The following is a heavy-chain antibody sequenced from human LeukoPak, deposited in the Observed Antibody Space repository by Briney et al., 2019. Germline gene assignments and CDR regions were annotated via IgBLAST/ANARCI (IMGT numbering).Heavy chain of an antibody. Sequence: RPGGSLRLSCAASGFTFSSYEMNWVRQAPGKGLEWVSYISSSGSTIYYADSVKGRFTISRDNAKNSLYLQMNSLRAEDTAVYYCARDLWAAGVTSTDYWGQGTLVTVSS. CDR3: ARDLWAAGVTSTDY. V-gene: IGHV3-48*03. CDR1: GFTFSSYE. J-gene: IGHJ4*02. D-gene: IGHD4-17*01. CDR2: ISSSGSTI.